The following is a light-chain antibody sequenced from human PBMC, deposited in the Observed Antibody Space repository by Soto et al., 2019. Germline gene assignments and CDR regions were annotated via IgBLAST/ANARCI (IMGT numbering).Light chain of an antibody. Sequence: QSVLPQPASVSGSPGQSIAISCTGTSNDVGSYNYVSWYQQHPGKAPKLMIYDVTNRPSGVSDRFSGSKSGNTASLTISGLQAEDEADYYCKSYTTSNTYVFGSGTKVTVL. J-gene: IGLJ1*01. CDR2: DVT. CDR3: KSYTTSNTYV. V-gene: IGLV2-14*01. CDR1: SNDVGSYNY.